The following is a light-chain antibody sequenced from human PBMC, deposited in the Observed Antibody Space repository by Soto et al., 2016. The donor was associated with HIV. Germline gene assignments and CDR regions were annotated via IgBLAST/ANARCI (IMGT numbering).Light chain of an antibody. J-gene: IGKJ1*01. CDR3: QQSYITPRT. V-gene: IGKV1-39*01. CDR1: QGIGRF. Sequence: DIQMTQSPSSLSAFVGDRVTITCRASQGIGRFLNWYQQIAGKAPNLLIYDASTLQSGVPSRFSGSGSGTDFTLIISSLQPEDFATYYCQQSYITPRTFGQGTKVGNQT. CDR2: DAS.